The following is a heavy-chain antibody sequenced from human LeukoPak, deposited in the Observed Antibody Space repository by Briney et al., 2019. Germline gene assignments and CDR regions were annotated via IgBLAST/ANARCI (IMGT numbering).Heavy chain of an antibody. Sequence: GGSLRLSCAASGFSFNTYAMSWVRQAPGKGLEWVSAISGSGGSTYYADSVKGRFTISRDNSKNRLFLQTNNLRVEDTAVYYCAKGPGSNSGYYYVFHSWGQGTLVTVSS. CDR1: GFSFNTYA. V-gene: IGHV3-23*01. D-gene: IGHD3-22*01. J-gene: IGHJ4*02. CDR2: ISGSGGST. CDR3: AKGPGSNSGYYYVFHS.